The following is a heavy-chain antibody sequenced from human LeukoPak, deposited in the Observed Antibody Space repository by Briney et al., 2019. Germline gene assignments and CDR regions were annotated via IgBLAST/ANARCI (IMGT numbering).Heavy chain of an antibody. J-gene: IGHJ5*02. CDR2: MYHSGST. CDR1: GYSISSAYY. V-gene: IGHV4-38-2*02. CDR3: ARDSGTTGEVKFDP. D-gene: IGHD1-7*01. Sequence: SETLSLTCSVSGYSISSAYYWGWIRQPPGKGLEWIGTMYHSGSTNYNPSLESRVTMSLDTSKNHFSLKLRSVTAADTAVYYCARDSGTTGEVKFDPWGQGTLVTVSS.